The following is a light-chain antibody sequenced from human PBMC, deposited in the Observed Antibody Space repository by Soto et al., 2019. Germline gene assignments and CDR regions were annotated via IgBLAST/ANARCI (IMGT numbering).Light chain of an antibody. CDR3: QHRMNWPLT. CDR1: QTVSNY. Sequence: LAQSPATLSLTKGERDPVACRASQTVSNYLLWYQQKPGQAPRLLIYDASNRATGIPARFSGSGSETDFTLTISSLEPEDVAVYYCQHRMNWPLTFGQGRRLEV. V-gene: IGKV3-11*01. CDR2: DAS. J-gene: IGKJ5*01.